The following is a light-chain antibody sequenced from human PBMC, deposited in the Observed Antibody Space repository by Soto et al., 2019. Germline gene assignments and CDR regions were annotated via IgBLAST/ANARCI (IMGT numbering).Light chain of an antibody. V-gene: IGKV1-27*01. CDR3: QKYHSAPLT. CDR2: AAS. Sequence: SALSASVGDRVTITCRASESASKWVAWYQQKPGRSPTLLIYAASTLQSGVPSRFSGSGSGTDFTLTISSLQPEDIATYYCQKYHSAPLTFGGGTKVDIK. J-gene: IGKJ4*01. CDR1: ESASKW.